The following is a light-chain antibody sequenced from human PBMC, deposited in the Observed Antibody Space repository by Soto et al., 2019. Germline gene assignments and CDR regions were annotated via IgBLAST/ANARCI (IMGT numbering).Light chain of an antibody. J-gene: IGKJ2*01. CDR2: DAS. CDR3: QQRSNWPYT. V-gene: IGKV3-11*01. Sequence: EIVLTQSPATLSLSPGERATLSCRASQSVSSYLAWYQQKPGQAPRLLIYDASNRATGIPARFSGSGSGPDFTLTIRSLEPEDFAVYYCQQRSNWPYTFGQGTKLEIK. CDR1: QSVSSY.